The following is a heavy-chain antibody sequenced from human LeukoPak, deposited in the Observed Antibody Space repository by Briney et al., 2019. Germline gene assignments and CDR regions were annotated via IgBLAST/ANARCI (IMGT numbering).Heavy chain of an antibody. CDR3: TTNYYDSSENYYYYYMDV. V-gene: IGHV3-15*01. D-gene: IGHD3-22*01. CDR1: GFTFSNAW. CDR2: IKSKTDGGTT. J-gene: IGHJ6*03. Sequence: TGGSLRLSCAASGFTFSNAWMSWVRQAPGKGLEWVGRIKSKTDGGTTDYAAPVKGRFTISRDDSKNTLYLQMNSLKTEDTAVYYCTTNYYDSSENYYYYYMDVWGKGTTVTVSS.